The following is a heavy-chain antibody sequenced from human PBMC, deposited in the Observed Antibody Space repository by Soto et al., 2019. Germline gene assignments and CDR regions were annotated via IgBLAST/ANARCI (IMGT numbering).Heavy chain of an antibody. Sequence: EVQLLESGGDLVQPGGSLRLSCVASGFTFSNFGMSWVRQAPGQGLQWVSIIGVDGVTTYYADSVRGRFTISRDNSKNTLYLQMNSLRAEDTAIYYCVKDRTMAAPNDYFDYSGQGTLVTVSS. CDR2: IGVDGVTT. D-gene: IGHD6-19*01. V-gene: IGHV3-23*01. CDR3: VKDRTMAAPNDYFDY. J-gene: IGHJ4*02. CDR1: GFTFSNFG.